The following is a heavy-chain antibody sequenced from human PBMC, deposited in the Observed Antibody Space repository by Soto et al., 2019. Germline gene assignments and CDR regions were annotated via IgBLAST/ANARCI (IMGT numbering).Heavy chain of an antibody. CDR3: APRTTKSRSPFDP. V-gene: IGHV4-39*01. CDR1: GGCIGSRSCC. Sequence: SETLSLNCTVSGGCIGSRSCCWGWIRQPPGKGLEWIGSIYYSGSTYYNPSLKSRVTISVDTSKNQFSLKLSSVTAADTAVYYCAPRTTKSRSPFDPWGQGTLVT. J-gene: IGHJ5*02. D-gene: IGHD2-8*01. CDR2: IYYSGST.